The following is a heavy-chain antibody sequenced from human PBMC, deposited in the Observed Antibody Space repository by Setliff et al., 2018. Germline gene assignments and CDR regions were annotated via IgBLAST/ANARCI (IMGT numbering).Heavy chain of an antibody. J-gene: IGHJ4*02. V-gene: IGHV4-39*01. D-gene: IGHD5-12*01. Sequence: SETLSLTCTAPGDSFSSSSSYYWGWIRQPPGKGLEWIGTVFNSGSTFYSPSLKSRVTMSVDTSKNQLSLEVTSVTAADTAVYYCARYQAATMLNYWGQGTLVTVSS. CDR1: GDSFSSSSSYY. CDR3: ARYQAATMLNY. CDR2: VFNSGST.